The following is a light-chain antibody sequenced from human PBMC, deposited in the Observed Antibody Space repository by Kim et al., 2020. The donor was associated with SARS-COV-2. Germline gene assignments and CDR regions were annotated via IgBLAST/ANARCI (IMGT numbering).Light chain of an antibody. J-gene: IGKJ1*01. Sequence: SPGESATLSCRASQSVSNNLAWYQHKPGQAPRLLIYGASTRATGIPDRFSGSGSGTEFTLTIGGLQSEDFALYFCQQYDDWPSWTFGLGTKVDIK. CDR3: QQYDDWPSWT. CDR1: QSVSNN. CDR2: GAS. V-gene: IGKV3-15*01.